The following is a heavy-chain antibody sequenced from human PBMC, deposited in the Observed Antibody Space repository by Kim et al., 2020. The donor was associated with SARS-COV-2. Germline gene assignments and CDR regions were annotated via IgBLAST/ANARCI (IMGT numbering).Heavy chain of an antibody. D-gene: IGHD6-13*01. Sequence: DSLKGRFTLTRDNAKNSLYLQMNSLRADDPAVYYCARVSLGSSSWYYFDYWGQGTLVTVSS. V-gene: IGHV3-11*05. J-gene: IGHJ4*02. CDR3: ARVSLGSSSWYYFDY.